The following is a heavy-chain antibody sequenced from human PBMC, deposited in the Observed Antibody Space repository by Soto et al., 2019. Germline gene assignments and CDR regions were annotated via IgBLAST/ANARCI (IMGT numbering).Heavy chain of an antibody. CDR1: GYTFTSYD. Sequence: QVHLVQSGAEVKEPGASVKVSCKASGYTFTSYDIHWVRQATGQGLEWMGWMNPNSGNTGYAQKFKGRVTMTRNTSISTAYMELSSLRSEDTAVYYCARERTGTTSMDVWGQGTTVTVSS. D-gene: IGHD1-1*01. CDR3: ARERTGTTSMDV. V-gene: IGHV1-8*01. CDR2: MNPNSGNT. J-gene: IGHJ6*02.